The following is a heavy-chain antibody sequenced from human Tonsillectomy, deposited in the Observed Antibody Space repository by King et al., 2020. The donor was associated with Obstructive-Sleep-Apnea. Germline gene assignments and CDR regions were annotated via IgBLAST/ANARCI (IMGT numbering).Heavy chain of an antibody. V-gene: IGHV3-7*01. CDR1: GFTFSDYW. CDR3: VRDASRAINNAWYDALDI. CDR2: IKDEGSLK. J-gene: IGHJ3*02. D-gene: IGHD1/OR15-1a*01. Sequence: EGQLVQSGGGLVQPGGSLRVSCKASGFTFSDYWMAWVRQTPGKGLEWVANIKDEGSLKNYADSVKGRFTISRDNAKNSLYLEMNNLRAEDTTMYYCVRDASRAINNAWYDALDIWGQGTMVTVSS.